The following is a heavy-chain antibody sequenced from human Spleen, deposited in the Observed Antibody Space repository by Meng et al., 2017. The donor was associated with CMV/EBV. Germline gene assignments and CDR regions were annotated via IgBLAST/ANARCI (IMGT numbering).Heavy chain of an antibody. CDR2: IYWDDDK. V-gene: IGHV2-5*02. CDR1: GFSLTTSRVG. D-gene: IGHD5/OR15-5a*01. CDR3: VHRIRDDSVGYWYFDL. J-gene: IGHJ2*01. Sequence: QITWKESGPTLVKPTQTLTMTCTFSGFSLTTSRVGVGWIRQSPGKALEWLALIYWDDDKRYSPSLNSRLTITKDTSKNQVVLTMINMDPVDTATYYCVHRIRDDSVGYWYFDLWGRGTLVTVSS.